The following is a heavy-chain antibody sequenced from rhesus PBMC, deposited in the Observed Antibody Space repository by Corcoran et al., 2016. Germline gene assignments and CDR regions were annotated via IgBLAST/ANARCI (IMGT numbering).Heavy chain of an antibody. V-gene: IGHV4S12*01. CDR2: IYSNSEST. CDR3: ASEAPGGWYDY. D-gene: IGHD6-37*01. J-gene: IGHJ4*01. CDR1: GGTISSGYCY. Sequence: QVQLQESGPGVVKPSETLSLTCAVSGGTISSGYCYWRWIRQPPGKGLEWIGGIYSNSESTNYNPSLKSRVTISKDTSKNQFSLKLSSVTATDTAVYYCASEAPGGWYDYWGQGVLVTVSS.